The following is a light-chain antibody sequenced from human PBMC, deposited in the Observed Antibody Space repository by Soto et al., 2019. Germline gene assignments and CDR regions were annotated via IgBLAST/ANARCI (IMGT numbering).Light chain of an antibody. Sequence: EIVMTQSPATLSVSPGERATLSCRASQSVTSNLAWYQQKPGQRPRLLIYGASTRATGIPARFSGSGSGTEFTLTISSLQSEDFAVYYCQQYNRGPVTFGQGTKVEIK. J-gene: IGKJ1*01. CDR1: QSVTSN. CDR2: GAS. V-gene: IGKV3-15*01. CDR3: QQYNRGPVT.